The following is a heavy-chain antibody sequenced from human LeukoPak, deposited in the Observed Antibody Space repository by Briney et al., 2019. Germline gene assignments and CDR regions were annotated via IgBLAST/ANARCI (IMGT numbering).Heavy chain of an antibody. CDR2: INDDGSDT. V-gene: IGHV3-74*01. J-gene: IGHJ5*02. CDR3: VRGGPSTWS. CDR1: RFTFSAYW. Sequence: PGGSLRLSCAASRFTFSAYWMTWVRQAPGKRPVWVSRINDDGSDTIYADSVRGRFTISRDDAKNTVYLQMNNLRAEDTAVYYCVRGGPSTWSWGQGTLVTVSS. D-gene: IGHD2-15*01.